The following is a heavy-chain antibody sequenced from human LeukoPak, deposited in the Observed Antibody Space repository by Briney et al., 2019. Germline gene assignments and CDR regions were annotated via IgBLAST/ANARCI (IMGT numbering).Heavy chain of an antibody. J-gene: IGHJ4*02. CDR2: IKQDGSEK. CDR3: ARDSYYDSSQNFDY. V-gene: IGHV3-7*01. CDR1: GFTFSSYW. Sequence: GGSLRLSCAASGFTFSSYWMSWVRQAPGKGLEWVANIKQDGSEKYYVDSVKGRFTISRDNAKNSLYLQMNSLRAEDTAVYYCARDSYYDSSQNFDYWGQGTLVTVSS. D-gene: IGHD3-22*01.